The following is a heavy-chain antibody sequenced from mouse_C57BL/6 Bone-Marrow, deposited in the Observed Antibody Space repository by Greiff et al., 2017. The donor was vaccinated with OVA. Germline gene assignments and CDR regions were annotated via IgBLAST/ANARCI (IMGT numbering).Heavy chain of an antibody. CDR2: ISYDGSN. V-gene: IGHV3-6*01. CDR1: GYSITSGYY. J-gene: IGHJ3*01. Sequence: VQLKESGPGLVKPSQSLSLTCSVTGYSITSGYYWNWIRQFPGNKLEWMGYISYDGSNNYNPSLKNRISITRDTSKNQFFLKLNSVTTEDTATYYCASAFYWFAYWGQGTLVTVSA. CDR3: ASAFYWFAY.